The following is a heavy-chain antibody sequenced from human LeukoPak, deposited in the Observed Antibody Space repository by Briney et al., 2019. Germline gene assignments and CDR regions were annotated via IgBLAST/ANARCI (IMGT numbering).Heavy chain of an antibody. J-gene: IGHJ4*02. D-gene: IGHD4/OR15-4a*01. CDR3: ARMSGLWWPYDY. CDR1: GYTFNGYY. Sequence: ASVKVSCKASGYTFNGYYMHWVRQAPGQGLEWMGRINPNSGGTNYAQKFQGRVTMTRDTSISTAYMELSRLRSDDTAVYYCARMSGLWWPYDYWGQGTLVTVSS. CDR2: INPNSGGT. V-gene: IGHV1-2*06.